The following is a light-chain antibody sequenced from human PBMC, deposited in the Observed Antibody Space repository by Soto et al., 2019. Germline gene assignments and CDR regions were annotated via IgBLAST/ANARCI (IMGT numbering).Light chain of an antibody. V-gene: IGLV2-8*01. J-gene: IGLJ3*02. Sequence: QSALTQPPSASGSPGHSVTISCTGTSSDVGGYNYVSWYQHHPGKAPKLMIYEVTKRPSGVPDRFSGSKSGNTASLTVSGLQAEDEADYYCSSYAGSNNLVFGGGTKLTVL. CDR3: SSYAGSNNLV. CDR1: SSDVGGYNY. CDR2: EVT.